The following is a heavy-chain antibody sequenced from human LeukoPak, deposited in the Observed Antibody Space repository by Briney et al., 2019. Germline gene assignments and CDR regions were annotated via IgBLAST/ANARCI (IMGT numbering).Heavy chain of an antibody. D-gene: IGHD3-9*01. Sequence: GGSLRLSCAASGFTFSSYWMSWVRQAPGEGLGWVANIKQDGSEKYYVDSVKGRFTISRDNAKNSLYLQMNSLRAEDTAVYYCARVYSDILTGYWAEHYGYWGQGTLVTVSS. J-gene: IGHJ4*02. CDR3: ARVYSDILTGYWAEHYGY. CDR2: IKQDGSEK. V-gene: IGHV3-7*01. CDR1: GFTFSSYW.